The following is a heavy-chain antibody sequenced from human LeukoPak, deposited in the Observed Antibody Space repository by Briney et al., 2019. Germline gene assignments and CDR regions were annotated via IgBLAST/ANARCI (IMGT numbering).Heavy chain of an antibody. CDR3: ARGEKYSTNGICYQKWGPFDY. J-gene: IGHJ4*02. Sequence: GGSLRLSCAASGFSFSNYWMHWVRQAPGKGLVWVSRISSDGSTTGYADSVKGRFTISRDNAKNTLYLQMNSLRAEDTAVYYCARGEKYSTNGICYQKWGPFDYWGQGTLVTVSS. V-gene: IGHV3-74*01. CDR1: GFSFSNYW. CDR2: ISSDGSTT. D-gene: IGHD2-8*01.